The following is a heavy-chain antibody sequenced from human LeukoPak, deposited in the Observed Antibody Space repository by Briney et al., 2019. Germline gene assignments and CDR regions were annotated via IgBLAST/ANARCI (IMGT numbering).Heavy chain of an antibody. CDR3: AKYDSGYDY. V-gene: IGHV3-30*18. Sequence: GGSLRLSCAASGFTFSSYGMHWVRQAPGKGLEWVAVISYDGSNKYYADSVKGRFTISRDNSKNTLYLQMNSLRVEDTAVYHCAKYDSGYDYWGQGTLVTVSS. J-gene: IGHJ4*02. D-gene: IGHD5-12*01. CDR2: ISYDGSNK. CDR1: GFTFSSYG.